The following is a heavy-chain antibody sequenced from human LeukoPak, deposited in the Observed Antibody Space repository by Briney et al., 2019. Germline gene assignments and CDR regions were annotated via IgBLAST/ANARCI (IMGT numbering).Heavy chain of an antibody. V-gene: IGHV4-38-2*02. Sequence: SETLSLTCTVSGYSISSGYYWGWIRQPPGKGLEWIGNIYHSGSTYYNPSLKSRVTISVDTSKNHFSLKLSSVTAADTAVYYCARMVVVAATSAFDYWGQGTLVIVSS. CDR2: IYHSGST. CDR3: ARMVVVAATSAFDY. J-gene: IGHJ4*02. D-gene: IGHD2-15*01. CDR1: GYSISSGYY.